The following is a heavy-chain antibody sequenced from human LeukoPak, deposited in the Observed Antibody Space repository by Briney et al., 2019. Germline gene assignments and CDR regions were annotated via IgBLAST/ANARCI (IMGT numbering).Heavy chain of an antibody. J-gene: IGHJ6*02. CDR3: ARGGTIFGRGYYYGMDV. CDR1: GGSIDNFF. V-gene: IGHV4-59*01. CDR2: ITYNGRT. Sequence: SETLSLTCSVSGGSIDNFFWGWVRQPPGKGLEWFGYITYNGRTNYNPSLKSRVSMSVDTSKNQFSLKLSSVTAADTAVYYCARGGTIFGRGYYYGMDVWGQGTTVTVSS. D-gene: IGHD3-3*01.